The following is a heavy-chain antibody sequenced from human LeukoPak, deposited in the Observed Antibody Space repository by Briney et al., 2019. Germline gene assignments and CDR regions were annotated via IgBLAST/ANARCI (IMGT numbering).Heavy chain of an antibody. CDR3: AKEGSGYLHNAFDI. Sequence: GGSLRLSCAASRFTFSSYAMSWVRQAPGKGLEWVSAISGSGGRTYYTDSVKGRFTISSHNSKNMLYLQMNSLRAEDTAVYYCAKEGSGYLHNAFDIWGQGTMVTVSS. CDR2: ISGSGGRT. V-gene: IGHV3-23*01. D-gene: IGHD3-22*01. CDR1: RFTFSSYA. J-gene: IGHJ3*02.